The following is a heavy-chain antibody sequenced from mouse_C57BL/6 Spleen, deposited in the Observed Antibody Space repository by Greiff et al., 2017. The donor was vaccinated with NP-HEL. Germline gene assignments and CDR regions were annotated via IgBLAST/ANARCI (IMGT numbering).Heavy chain of an antibody. Sequence: EVQLVESGGDLVKPGGSLKLSCAASGFTFSSYGMSWVRPTPDKRLEWVATISSGGSYTYYPDSVKGRFTISKDNAKNTLYLQMSSLKSEDAAMYYCARHTDGLFDYWGQGTTLTVSS. J-gene: IGHJ2*01. CDR3: ARHTDGLFDY. V-gene: IGHV5-6*01. CDR1: GFTFSSYG. D-gene: IGHD2-3*01. CDR2: ISSGGSYT.